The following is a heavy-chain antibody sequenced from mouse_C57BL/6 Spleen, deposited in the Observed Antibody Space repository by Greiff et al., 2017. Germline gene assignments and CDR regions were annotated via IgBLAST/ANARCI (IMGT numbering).Heavy chain of an antibody. J-gene: IGHJ3*01. CDR1: GYSITSGYD. Sequence: EVMLVESGPGMVKPSQSLSLTCTVTGYSITSGYDWHWIRHFPGNKLEWMGYISYSGSTNYNPSLKSRISITHDTSKNHFFLKLNSVTTEDTATYYCAREDGYSFAYWGQGTLVTVSA. CDR3: AREDGYSFAY. V-gene: IGHV3-1*01. CDR2: ISYSGST. D-gene: IGHD2-3*01.